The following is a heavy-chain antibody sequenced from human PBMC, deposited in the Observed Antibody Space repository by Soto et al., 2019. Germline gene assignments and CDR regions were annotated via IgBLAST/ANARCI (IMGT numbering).Heavy chain of an antibody. V-gene: IGHV3-33*01. CDR3: ARDWRTGAFDI. J-gene: IGHJ3*02. CDR2: IWYDGSNK. Sequence: PGGSLRLSCAASGFTFGGYGMHWVRQAPGKGLEWVAVIWYDGSNKYYADSVKGRFTISRDNSKNTLYLQMNSLRAEDTAVYYCARDWRTGAFDIWGQGTMVTVSS. CDR1: GFTFGGYG.